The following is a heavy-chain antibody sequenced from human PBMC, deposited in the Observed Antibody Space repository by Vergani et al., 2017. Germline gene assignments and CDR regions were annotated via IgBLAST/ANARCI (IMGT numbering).Heavy chain of an antibody. Sequence: VQLLESGGGLVQPGGSLRLSCAASGFTFSSYAMHPVRQAPGKGLEWVAVISYDGSNKYYADYVKGRFTISRDNSKNTLYLQMNSLRAEDTAVYYCARSIWFGEAMWPGYWGQGTLVTVSS. CDR3: ARSIWFGEAMWPGY. CDR1: GFTFSSYA. V-gene: IGHV3-30-3*01. J-gene: IGHJ4*02. D-gene: IGHD3-10*01. CDR2: ISYDGSNK.